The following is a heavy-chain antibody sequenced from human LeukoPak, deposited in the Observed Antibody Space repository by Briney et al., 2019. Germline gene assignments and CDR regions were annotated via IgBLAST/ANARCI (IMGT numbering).Heavy chain of an antibody. CDR3: ARRGVYSSGWQRAFDI. CDR1: GGSISSSSYY. V-gene: IGHV4-39*07. CDR2: INHSGST. Sequence: PSETLSLTCTVSGGSISSSSYYWGWIRQPPGKGLEWIGEINHSGSTNYNPSLKSRVTISVDTSKNQFSLKLSSVTAADTAVYYCARRGVYSSGWQRAFDIWGQGTMVTVSS. J-gene: IGHJ3*02. D-gene: IGHD6-19*01.